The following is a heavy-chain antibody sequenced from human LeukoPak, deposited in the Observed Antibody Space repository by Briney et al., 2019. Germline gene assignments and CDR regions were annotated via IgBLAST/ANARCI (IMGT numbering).Heavy chain of an antibody. CDR1: GFTFSSYS. J-gene: IGHJ5*02. Sequence: GGSLRLSCAASGFTFSSYSMNWVRQAPGKGLEWVSSISSSSSYIYYADSVKGRFAISRDNAKNSLYLQMNSLRAEDTAVYYCAREDCGGDCYQPWGQGTLVTVSS. V-gene: IGHV3-21*01. CDR3: AREDCGGDCYQP. D-gene: IGHD2-21*02. CDR2: ISSSSSYI.